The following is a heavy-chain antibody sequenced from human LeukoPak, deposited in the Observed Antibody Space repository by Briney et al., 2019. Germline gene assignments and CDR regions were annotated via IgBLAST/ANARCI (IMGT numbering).Heavy chain of an antibody. CDR1: GFTFGSYN. D-gene: IGHD6-19*01. V-gene: IGHV3-30*18. CDR2: ISHDGNKK. CDR3: AKDFGDYSGWYFDY. Sequence: GGSLRLSCAASGFTFGSYNMHWVRQGPGKGLEWVTVISHDGNKKYYADSVKGRFTISRDNSKNTLYLQMNSLRAEDTAIYYCAKDFGDYSGWYFDYWGLGALVTVSS. J-gene: IGHJ4*02.